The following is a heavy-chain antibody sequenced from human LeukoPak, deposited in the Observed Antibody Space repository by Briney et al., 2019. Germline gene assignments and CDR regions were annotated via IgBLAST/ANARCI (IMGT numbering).Heavy chain of an antibody. CDR3: ARGIVVRPPWFDP. J-gene: IGHJ5*02. Sequence: SETLSLTCTVSGGSISSSSYYWGWIRQPPGKGLEWIGSIYYSGSTYYNPSLKSRVTISVDTSKNQFSLKLSSVTAADTAIYYCARGIVVRPPWFDPWGQGTLVTVSS. CDR2: IYYSGST. V-gene: IGHV4-39*07. D-gene: IGHD2-21*01. CDR1: GGSISSSSYY.